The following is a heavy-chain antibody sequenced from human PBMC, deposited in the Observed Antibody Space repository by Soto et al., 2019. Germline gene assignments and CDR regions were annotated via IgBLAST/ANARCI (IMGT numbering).Heavy chain of an antibody. J-gene: IGHJ4*02. CDR2: ISSSGGTT. CDR1: GIHFYHFG. V-gene: IGHV3-23*01. CDR3: ATFMTVTGPGWGRAFDY. D-gene: IGHD6-19*01. Sequence: PWGFLKPLLAPSGIHFYHFGIELVRQAPGERVEGVSFISSSGGTTYYADSGKGRFTISRDNSRNTVFLQMNNLGAEDTAIYYCATFMTVTGPGWGRAFDYWGQGTRVTVSS.